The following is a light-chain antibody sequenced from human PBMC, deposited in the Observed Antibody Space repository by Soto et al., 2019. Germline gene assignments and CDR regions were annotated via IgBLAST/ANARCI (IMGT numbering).Light chain of an antibody. Sequence: EIVMTQSPATLSVSPRERATLSCRASQSVSSNLAWYQQKPGQAPRLLIFGASTRATGIPARFSGSGSGTEFTLTISSLQSEDFAVYYCQQYNNWPPWTFGQGTKVDIK. CDR2: GAS. CDR3: QQYNNWPPWT. J-gene: IGKJ1*01. V-gene: IGKV3-15*01. CDR1: QSVSSN.